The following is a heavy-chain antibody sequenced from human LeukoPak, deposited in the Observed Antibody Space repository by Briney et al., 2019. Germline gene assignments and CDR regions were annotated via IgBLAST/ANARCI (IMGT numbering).Heavy chain of an antibody. CDR3: ARGRGEVVPAAHPYGNWFDP. V-gene: IGHV4-34*01. Sequence: SETLSLTCAVYGGSFSGYYWSWIRQPPGKGLEWIGEINHSGSTNCNPSLKSRVTISVDTSKNQFSLKLSSVTAADTAVYYCARGRGEVVPAAHPYGNWFDPWGQGTLVTVSS. J-gene: IGHJ5*02. CDR1: GGSFSGYY. CDR2: INHSGST. D-gene: IGHD2-2*01.